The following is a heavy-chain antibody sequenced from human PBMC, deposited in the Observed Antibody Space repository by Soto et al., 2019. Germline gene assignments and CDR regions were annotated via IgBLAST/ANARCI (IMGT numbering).Heavy chain of an antibody. CDR3: ARGPGASGTYHYYFDY. D-gene: IGHD3-10*01. CDR2: IYDSGSS. Sequence: PSETLSLTCTVSGASISSGDYFWSWIRQSPGKGLQWIGYIYDSGSSYYNPSLKSRVTMSVDTSKNQFSLKLSSVTAADTAVYYCARGPGASGTYHYYFDYWGPGTLVTAPQ. J-gene: IGHJ4*02. CDR1: GASISSGDYF. V-gene: IGHV4-30-4*02.